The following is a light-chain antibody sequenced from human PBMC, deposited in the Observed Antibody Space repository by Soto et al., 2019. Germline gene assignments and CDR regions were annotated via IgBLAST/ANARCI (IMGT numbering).Light chain of an antibody. V-gene: IGKV3-20*01. CDR3: QRYGSSSLS. CDR2: GAS. J-gene: IGKJ4*01. CDR1: QCLSSTY. Sequence: EIVLTQSPGTLSLSPGERATLFCRASQCLSSTYLAWYQQRPGQAPRLLIFGASNRATGIPDRFRGSGSGTDFTLTISRLEPGDFAVYYCQRYGSSSLSFGGGTRVEI.